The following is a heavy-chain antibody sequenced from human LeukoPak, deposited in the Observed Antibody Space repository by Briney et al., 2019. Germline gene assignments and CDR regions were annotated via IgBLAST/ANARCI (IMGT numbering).Heavy chain of an antibody. V-gene: IGHV4-59*01. CDR3: ARSYCGGGSCGAFDI. Sequence: SGTLSLTCTVSGGSISSYYWSWIRQPPGKGLEWIGYIYHSGNTNYNPSLKSRVTISVDTSKNQFSLRLSSVTAADTAVYYCARSYCGGGSCGAFDIWGQGTMVTVSS. D-gene: IGHD2-15*01. CDR2: IYHSGNT. CDR1: GGSISSYY. J-gene: IGHJ3*02.